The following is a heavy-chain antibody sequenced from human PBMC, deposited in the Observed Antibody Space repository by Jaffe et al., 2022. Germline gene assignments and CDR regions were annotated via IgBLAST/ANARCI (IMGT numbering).Heavy chain of an antibody. J-gene: IGHJ3*02. V-gene: IGHV3-7*01. D-gene: IGHD3-3*01. CDR1: GFTFSSYW. CDR2: IKQDGSEK. CDR3: ASAYYDFWSGYTDAFDI. Sequence: EVQLVESGGGLVQPGGSLRLSCAASGFTFSSYWMSWVRQAPGKGLEWVANIKQDGSEKYYVDSVKGRFTISRDNAKNSLYLQMNSLRAEDTAVYYCASAYYDFWSGYTDAFDIWGQGTMVTVSS.